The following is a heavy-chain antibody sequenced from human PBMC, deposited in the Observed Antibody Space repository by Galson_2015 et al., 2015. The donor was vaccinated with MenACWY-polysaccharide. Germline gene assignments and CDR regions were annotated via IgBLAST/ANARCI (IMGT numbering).Heavy chain of an antibody. D-gene: IGHD2-2*01. CDR2: IQYDGSNK. V-gene: IGHV3-33*01. Sequence: SLRFCCAASGSRFSNSGMHWVRQAPGKGLEWVAVIQYDGSNKVYADSVKGRFTISRDNSKNTVFLEMNTLGVEDTAVYYCAREGSRIVFHAFDIWGQGTMVTVSS. J-gene: IGHJ3*02. CDR3: AREGSRIVFHAFDI. CDR1: GSRFSNSG.